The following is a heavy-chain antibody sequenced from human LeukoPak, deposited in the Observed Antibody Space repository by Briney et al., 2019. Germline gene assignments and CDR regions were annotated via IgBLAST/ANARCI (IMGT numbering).Heavy chain of an antibody. CDR2: ISAYNGNT. V-gene: IGHV1-18*01. Sequence: ASVKASCKASGYTFTSYGISWVRQAPGQGLEWMGWISAYNGNTNYAQKLQGRVTMTTDTSTSTAYMELRSLRSDDTAVYYCARVPDSSGWYYFDYWGQGTLVTVSS. D-gene: IGHD6-19*01. J-gene: IGHJ4*02. CDR1: GYTFTSYG. CDR3: ARVPDSSGWYYFDY.